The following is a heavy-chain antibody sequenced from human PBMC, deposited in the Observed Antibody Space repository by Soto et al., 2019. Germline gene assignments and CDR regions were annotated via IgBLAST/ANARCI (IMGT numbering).Heavy chain of an antibody. CDR2: ISGSGGST. V-gene: IGHV3-23*01. CDR1: GFPFSSYA. CDR3: AKDSRGIAAAGVDAFDI. J-gene: IGHJ3*02. Sequence: GGSLRLSCAASGFPFSSYAMSWVRQAPGKGLEWVSAISGSGGSTYYADSVKGRFTISRDNSKNTLYLQMNSLRAEDTAVYYCAKDSRGIAAAGVDAFDIWGQGTMVTVSS. D-gene: IGHD6-13*01.